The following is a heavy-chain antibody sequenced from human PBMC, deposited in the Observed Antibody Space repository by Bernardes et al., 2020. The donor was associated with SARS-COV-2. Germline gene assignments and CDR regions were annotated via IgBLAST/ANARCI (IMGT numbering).Heavy chain of an antibody. CDR3: AKVMHGTIAFDI. Sequence: ASVKVSCKASGYTFTDYYIHWIRQAPGRGLEWMGWINPDTGGTSYAQKLQGCVTLTRDTSINTAYMDLSRLSPDDTAMYYCAKVMHGTIAFDIWGQGTMVTVSS. CDR2: INPDTGGT. J-gene: IGHJ3*02. CDR1: GYTFTDYY. V-gene: IGHV1-2*04. D-gene: IGHD1-1*01.